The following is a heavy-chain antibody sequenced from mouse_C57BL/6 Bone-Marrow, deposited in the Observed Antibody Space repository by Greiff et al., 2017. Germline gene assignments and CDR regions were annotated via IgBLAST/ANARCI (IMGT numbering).Heavy chain of an antibody. CDR2: IDPENGDT. V-gene: IGHV14-4*01. CDR1: GFNIKDDY. CDR3: TTRYSYAMDY. D-gene: IGHD2-12*01. J-gene: IGHJ4*01. Sequence: EVQLQQSGAELVRPGASVKLSCTASGFNIKDDYMHWVKQRPEQGLEWIGWIDPENGDTEYASKFQGKATITADTSSNTAYLQLSSLKSEDTAVYYCTTRYSYAMDYWGQGTSVTVSS.